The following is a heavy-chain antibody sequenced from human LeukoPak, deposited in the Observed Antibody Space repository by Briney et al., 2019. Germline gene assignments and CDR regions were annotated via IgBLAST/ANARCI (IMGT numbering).Heavy chain of an antibody. CDR3: AREGWGNYYMDV. CDR2: INPKSGGT. V-gene: IGHV1-2*02. CDR1: GYTFTSYY. D-gene: IGHD2-8*02. Sequence: ASVKVSCKASGYTFTSYYMHWVRQAPGQGLEWMGWINPKSGGTNYAQKFQGRVTMTRDTSVNTGYMELSGLTFDDTALYYCAREGWGNYYMDVWGNGTTVTVSS. J-gene: IGHJ6*03.